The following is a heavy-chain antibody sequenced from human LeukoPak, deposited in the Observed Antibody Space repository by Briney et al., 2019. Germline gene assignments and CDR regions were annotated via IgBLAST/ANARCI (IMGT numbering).Heavy chain of an antibody. CDR2: IYYSGST. CDR3: ARETIAVAAPDY. CDR1: RGSISSGDYY. D-gene: IGHD6-19*01. V-gene: IGHV4-30-4*08. J-gene: IGHJ4*02. Sequence: PSETLSLTCTVSRGSISSGDYYWSWIRQPPGKGLEWIGYIYYSGSTYYNPSLKSRVTISVDTSKNQFSLKLSSVTAADTAVYYCARETIAVAAPDYWGQGTLVTVSS.